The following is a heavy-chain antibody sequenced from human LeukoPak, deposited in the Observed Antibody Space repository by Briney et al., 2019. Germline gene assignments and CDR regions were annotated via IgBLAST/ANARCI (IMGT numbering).Heavy chain of an antibody. D-gene: IGHD2-15*01. Sequence: PGGSLRLSCAASGFDFEDYAINWVRQVPGKGLEWVSGISWNSGAKAYADSVRGRFTISRDNAKNSLYLQMNSLRGQDTALYYCAKARLKAAPFYSYGMDVWGPGTTVTVSS. CDR1: GFDFEDYA. CDR3: AKARLKAAPFYSYGMDV. J-gene: IGHJ6*02. V-gene: IGHV3-9*01. CDR2: ISWNSGAK.